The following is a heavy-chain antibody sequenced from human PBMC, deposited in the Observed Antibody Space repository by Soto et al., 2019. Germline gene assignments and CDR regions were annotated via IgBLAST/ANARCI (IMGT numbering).Heavy chain of an antibody. CDR2: ISWNSGSI. V-gene: IGHV3-9*01. D-gene: IGHD6-19*01. J-gene: IGHJ4*02. Sequence: GGSLRLSCAASGFTFDDYAMHWVRQAPGKGLEWVSGISWNSGSIGYADSVKGRFTISRDNAKNSLYLQMNSLRAEDAAVYYCARDYPYALDVAGYFDFWGQGTPVTVSS. CDR3: ARDYPYALDVAGYFDF. CDR1: GFTFDDYA.